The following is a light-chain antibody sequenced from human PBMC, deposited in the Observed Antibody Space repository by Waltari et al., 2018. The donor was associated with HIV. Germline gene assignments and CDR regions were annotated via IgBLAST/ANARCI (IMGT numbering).Light chain of an antibody. CDR1: SSDVGGYNY. Sequence: QSALTQPRSVSGSPGQSVTISCSGTSSDVGGYNYVSWYQQHPGKAPKLMIYDVTGRPSGVPGRFSGSKSGNTSSLTISGLQADDEADYYCCSYAGRYTWVFGGGTELTVL. J-gene: IGLJ3*02. CDR2: DVT. V-gene: IGLV2-11*01. CDR3: CSYAGRYTWV.